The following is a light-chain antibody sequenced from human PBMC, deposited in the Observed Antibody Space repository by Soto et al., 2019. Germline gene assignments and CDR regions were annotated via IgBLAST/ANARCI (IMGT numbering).Light chain of an antibody. CDR2: AAS. CDR3: QKDTRAPFT. J-gene: IGKJ3*01. CDR1: QGIDTY. V-gene: IGKV1-27*01. Sequence: DIQMTQSPSSLSASVGDRVTITCRASQGIDTYLAWYQQKPGQVPKLLIYAASTLQSGVPSRFSGSGSGTDFTLTISSLQPEDVSIYFCQKDTRAPFTFGPGTKVDIK.